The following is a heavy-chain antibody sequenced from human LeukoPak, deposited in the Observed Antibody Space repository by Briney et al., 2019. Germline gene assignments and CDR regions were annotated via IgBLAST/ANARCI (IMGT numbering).Heavy chain of an antibody. CDR1: GFTFSNSG. CDR3: AKDATRKYCSSVSCSYWFDP. Sequence: SGGSLRLSCAASGFTFSNSGMHWVRQAPGKGMECVAFIRYDGSNAYYTDSVEGRFTISRDNSKNSLYLQMNSLRGEDTAVYSCAKDATRKYCSSVSCSYWFDPWGQGTLVTVSS. J-gene: IGHJ5*02. D-gene: IGHD2-2*01. CDR2: IRYDGSNA. V-gene: IGHV3-30*02.